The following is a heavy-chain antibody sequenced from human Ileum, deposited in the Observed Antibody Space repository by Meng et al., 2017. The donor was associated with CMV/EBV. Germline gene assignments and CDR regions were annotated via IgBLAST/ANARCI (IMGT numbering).Heavy chain of an antibody. CDR1: GGSVSSSNYF. J-gene: IGHJ4*02. CDR2: VYASGTT. CDR3: ARGDRSVTGTLDY. V-gene: IGHV4-61*02. D-gene: IGHD6-19*01. Sequence: QVQLQESGPGLVKSSQTLSLTCTVSGGSVSSSNYFWNWIRQPAGKGLEWIGRVYASGTTNYNPSLESRVTISVDSSKNQFSLNLSSVTAADTAVYYCARGDRSVTGTLDYWGQGTLVTFSS.